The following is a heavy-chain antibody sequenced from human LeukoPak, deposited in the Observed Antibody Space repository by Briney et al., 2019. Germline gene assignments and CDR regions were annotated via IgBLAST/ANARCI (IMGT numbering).Heavy chain of an antibody. CDR1: GYTFTSYD. CDR2: MNPNSGNT. J-gene: IGHJ6*03. V-gene: IGHV1-8*01. Sequence: ASVKVSCKASGYTFTSYDINWVRQATGQGLEWIGWMNPNSGNTGYAQKFQGRVTMTRNTSISTAYMELSSLRSEDTAVYYCARGLESPYQLLPNYYYYYYMDVWGKGTTVTVSS. CDR3: ARGLESPYQLLPNYYYYYYMDV. D-gene: IGHD2-2*01.